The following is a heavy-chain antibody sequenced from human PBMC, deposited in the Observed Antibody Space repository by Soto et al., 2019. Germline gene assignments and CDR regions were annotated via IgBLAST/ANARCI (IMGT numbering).Heavy chain of an antibody. CDR1: GGSISSYY. CDR2: IYYSGST. CDR3: ARGSVDTLVWFDP. V-gene: IGHV4-59*01. Sequence: ASETLSLTCTVSGGSISSYYWSWIRQPPGKGLEWIGYIYYSGSTNYNPSLKSRVTISVDTSKNQFSLKLSSVTAADTAVYYCARGSVDTLVWFDPWGQGTLVTVSS. D-gene: IGHD5-18*01. J-gene: IGHJ5*02.